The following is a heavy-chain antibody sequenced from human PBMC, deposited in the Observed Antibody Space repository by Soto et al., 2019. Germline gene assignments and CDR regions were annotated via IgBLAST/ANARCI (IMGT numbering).Heavy chain of an antibody. V-gene: IGHV3-7*03. J-gene: IGHJ4*02. CDR3: ASWRATRGTWKVCDF. CDR2: IKQDGSEK. Sequence: GGSLRLSCAASGITFSDYWMTWVRQAPGKGLEWVANIKQDGSEKYYVDSVEGRFTVSRDNAKNSLYLQMNSLRAEDTAIYYCASWRATRGTWKVCDFWGQGTLVTVSS. D-gene: IGHD1-26*01. CDR1: GITFSDYW.